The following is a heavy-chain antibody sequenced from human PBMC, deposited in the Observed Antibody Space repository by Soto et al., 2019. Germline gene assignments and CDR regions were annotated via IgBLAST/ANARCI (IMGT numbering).Heavy chain of an antibody. J-gene: IGHJ6*03. Sequence: PGGSLRLSCTASGFTFGDYAMSWFRQAPGKGLEWVGFIRSKAYGGTTEYAASVKGRFTISRDDSKSIAYLQMNSLKTEDTAVYYCTRGQLGGWNYYYYMDVWGKGTTVTVSS. V-gene: IGHV3-49*03. CDR2: IRSKAYGGTT. D-gene: IGHD3-16*01. CDR1: GFTFGDYA. CDR3: TRGQLGGWNYYYYMDV.